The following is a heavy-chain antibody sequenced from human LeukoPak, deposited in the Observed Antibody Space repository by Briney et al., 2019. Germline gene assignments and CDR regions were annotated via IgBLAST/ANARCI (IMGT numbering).Heavy chain of an antibody. Sequence: SETLSLTCTVSGASTDKRVSTNSYYWSWIRQFPGKGLEWIGNIYNIGSVTYKPSLRSRVTMSIDMSKKQLSLRLTSVTAADTAVYFCATNSSGSALDYWGQGILVTVSS. D-gene: IGHD3-22*01. J-gene: IGHJ4*02. CDR3: ATNSSGSALDY. V-gene: IGHV4-61*05. CDR2: IYNIGSV. CDR1: GASTDKRVSTNSYY.